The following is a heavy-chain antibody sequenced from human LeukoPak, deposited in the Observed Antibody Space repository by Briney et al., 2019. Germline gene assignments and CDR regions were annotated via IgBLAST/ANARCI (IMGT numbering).Heavy chain of an antibody. D-gene: IGHD1-14*01. CDR1: VFTVSNNY. V-gene: IGHV3-53*01. Sequence: GGSLRLSCAASVFTVSNNYMSWVRQAPGKGLEWVSITYSDSNTKYAVSVKGRFTISRDTSQNTLSLQMNSLRAEDTAVYYCVRKNQDFNAAFDIWGQGTVVTVSS. CDR2: TYSDSNT. J-gene: IGHJ3*02. CDR3: VRKNQDFNAAFDI.